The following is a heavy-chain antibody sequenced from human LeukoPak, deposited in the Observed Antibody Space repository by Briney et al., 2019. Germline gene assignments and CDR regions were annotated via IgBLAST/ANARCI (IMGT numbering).Heavy chain of an antibody. J-gene: IGHJ4*02. CDR3: ASKGTSRAMIDF. CDR2: MSSSSNYI. Sequence: GGSLRLSCAASGFAFNTYTMNWVRQAPGKGLEWVSSMSSSSNYIYYADSMKGRSTVSRDNAKISLYLQMNNLRAEDTAVYYSASKGTSRAMIDFWGQGTLVTVSS. V-gene: IGHV3-21*01. D-gene: IGHD1/OR15-1a*01. CDR1: GFAFNTYT.